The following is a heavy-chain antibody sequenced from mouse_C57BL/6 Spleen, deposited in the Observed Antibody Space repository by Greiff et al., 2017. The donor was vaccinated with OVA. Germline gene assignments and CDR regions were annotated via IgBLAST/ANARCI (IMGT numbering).Heavy chain of an antibody. D-gene: IGHD3-1*01. V-gene: IGHV1-82*01. Sequence: VQLKESGPELVKPGASVKISCKASGYAFSSSWMNWVKQRPGKGLEWIGRIYPGDGDTNYNGKFKGKATLTADKSSSTAYMQLSSLTSEDSAVYFCARRELGDYFDYWGQGTTLTVSS. CDR2: IYPGDGDT. J-gene: IGHJ2*01. CDR1: GYAFSSSW. CDR3: ARRELGDYFDY.